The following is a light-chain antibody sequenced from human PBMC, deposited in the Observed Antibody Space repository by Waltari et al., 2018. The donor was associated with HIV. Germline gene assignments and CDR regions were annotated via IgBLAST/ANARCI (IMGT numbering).Light chain of an antibody. CDR2: DVS. CDR1: SSDSGGFQS. V-gene: IGLV2-14*03. J-gene: IGLJ2*01. CDR3: GSSMTNVNMDV. Sequence: QSALTQPASVSGSPGQSITISCTGPSSDSGGFQSVSWYQQSPGKAPKLIIYDVSYRPSGVSNRFSGSKSGNTASLTISGLQAEDEADYYCGSSMTNVNMDVFGGGTKLTVL.